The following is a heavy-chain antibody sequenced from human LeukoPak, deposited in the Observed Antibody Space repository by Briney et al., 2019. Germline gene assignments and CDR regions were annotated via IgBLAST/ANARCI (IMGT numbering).Heavy chain of an antibody. CDR1: GFTFSSYA. J-gene: IGHJ4*02. Sequence: PGGSLRLSCAASGFTFSSYAMHWVRQAPGKGLEWVAVISYDGSNKYYADSVKGRFTISRDNSKNTLYLQMNSLRAEDTAVYYCARTAGYYDSSGYYSYYFDYWGQGTLVTASS. CDR3: ARTAGYYDSSGYYSYYFDY. V-gene: IGHV3-30-3*01. CDR2: ISYDGSNK. D-gene: IGHD3-22*01.